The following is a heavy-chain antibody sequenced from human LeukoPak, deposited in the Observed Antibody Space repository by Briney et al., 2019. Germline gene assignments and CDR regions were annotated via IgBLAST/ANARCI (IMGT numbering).Heavy chain of an antibody. CDR1: GYTFTSYY. Sequence: ASVKVSCKASGYTFTSYYMHWVRQAPGQGLEWMGIINPSGGSTSYAQKFQGRVTMTRDMSTSTVYMELSSLRSEDTAVYYCARGGLRFLEWLVLFDYWGQGTLVTVSS. CDR2: INPSGGST. J-gene: IGHJ4*02. CDR3: ARGGLRFLEWLVLFDY. V-gene: IGHV1-46*01. D-gene: IGHD3-3*01.